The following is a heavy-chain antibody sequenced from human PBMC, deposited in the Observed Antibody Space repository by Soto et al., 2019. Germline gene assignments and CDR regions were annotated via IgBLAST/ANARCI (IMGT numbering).Heavy chain of an antibody. J-gene: IGHJ4*02. V-gene: IGHV4-59*01. CDR2: IYYSGST. Sequence: SETLSLTCTASGGSISSYYWSWIRQPPGKGLEWIGYIYYSGSTNYNPSLKSRVTISVDTSKNQFSLKLSSVTAADTAVYYCARDNGREQYYDSSGYWYYIDYWGQGTLVTVSS. CDR3: ARDNGREQYYDSSGYWYYIDY. CDR1: GGSISSYY. D-gene: IGHD3-22*01.